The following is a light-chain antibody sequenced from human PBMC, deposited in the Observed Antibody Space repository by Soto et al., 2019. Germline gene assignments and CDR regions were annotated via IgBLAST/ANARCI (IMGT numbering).Light chain of an antibody. CDR2: GAS. CDR1: QSVSNF. J-gene: IGKJ1*01. V-gene: IGKV3-15*01. CDR3: QQYSNWPSWT. Sequence: EKVMTQSPATLSMSPGERATPSCRASQSVSNFLAWYQQKPGQTPRLLIYGASTRATGIPARISGSGSGTEFTLTISSLQSEDFAVYYCQQYSNWPSWTFGQGTKVEVK.